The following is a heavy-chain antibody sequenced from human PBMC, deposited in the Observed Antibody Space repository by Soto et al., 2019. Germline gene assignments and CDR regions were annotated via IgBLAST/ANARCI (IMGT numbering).Heavy chain of an antibody. Sequence: GGSLRLSCAASGFTVSNNYMSWVRQAPGKGLEWVSVIYRGGSTYYADSVKGRFTISRDNSKNTLYLQMNSLRVEDTAVYFCARAIGGQWLERGQFDYWGLGTLVTVAS. CDR2: IYRGGST. D-gene: IGHD6-19*01. CDR3: ARAIGGQWLERGQFDY. J-gene: IGHJ4*02. CDR1: GFTVSNNY. V-gene: IGHV3-66*01.